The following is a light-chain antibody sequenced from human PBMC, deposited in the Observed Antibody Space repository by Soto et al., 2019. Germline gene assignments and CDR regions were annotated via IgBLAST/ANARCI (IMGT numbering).Light chain of an antibody. CDR1: QSVSSY. CDR2: DAS. CDR3: QQRSNWPPLLT. V-gene: IGKV3-11*01. Sequence: EIVWTQSPATLSLSPGERATLSCRASQSVSSYLAWYQQKPGQALRLLIYDASNRATGIPARFSGSGSGTDFTLTISSLEPEDFEVYYCQQRSNWPPLLTFGGGTKVEIK. J-gene: IGKJ4*01.